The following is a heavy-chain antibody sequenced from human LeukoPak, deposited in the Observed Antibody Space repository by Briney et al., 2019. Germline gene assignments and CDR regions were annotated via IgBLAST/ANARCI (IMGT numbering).Heavy chain of an antibody. J-gene: IGHJ4*02. V-gene: IGHV4-39*01. Sequence: PSETLSLTCTVSGGSISSSSYYWGWIRQPPGKGLEWIGSIYYSGSTYYNPSLKSRVTISVDTSKNQFSLKLSSVTAADTTVYYCARVVWGSYRSSGDWGQGTLVTVSS. CDR3: ARVVWGSYRSSGD. CDR2: IYYSGST. CDR1: GGSISSSSYY. D-gene: IGHD3-16*02.